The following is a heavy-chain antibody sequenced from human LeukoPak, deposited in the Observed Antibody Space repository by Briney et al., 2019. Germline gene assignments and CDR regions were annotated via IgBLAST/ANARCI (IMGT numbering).Heavy chain of an antibody. CDR3: AREVQWKAGYYYYYGMDV. CDR1: GYTFTGYY. D-gene: IGHD6-19*01. V-gene: IGHV1-2*06. J-gene: IGHJ6*02. Sequence: GASVKVSCKASGYTFTGYYMHWVRQAPGQGLEWMGRINPSSGGTNYAQKFQGRVTMTRDTSISTAYMELSRLRSDDTAVYYCAREVQWKAGYYYYYGMDVWGQGTTVTVSS. CDR2: INPSSGGT.